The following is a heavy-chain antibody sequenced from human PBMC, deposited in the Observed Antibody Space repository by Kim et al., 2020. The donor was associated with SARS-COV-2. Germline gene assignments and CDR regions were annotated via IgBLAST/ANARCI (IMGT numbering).Heavy chain of an antibody. Sequence: YADSVKGRITISRHNSENTLYLQMNSLRAADTSAYYCARGYSGGWGYFDYWGRGTLVTVSP. D-gene: IGHD6-19*01. V-gene: IGHV3-53*04. J-gene: IGHJ4*02. CDR3: ARGYSGGWGYFDY.